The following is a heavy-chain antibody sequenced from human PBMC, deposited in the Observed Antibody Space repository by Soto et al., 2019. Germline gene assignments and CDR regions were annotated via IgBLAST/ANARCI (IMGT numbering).Heavy chain of an antibody. Sequence: SVKVSCKASGGTFSSYTISWVRQAPGQWLEWMGRIIPILGIANYAQKFQGRVTITADKSTSTAYMELSSLRSEDTAVYYCARITMVRGVIDNWFDPWGQGTLVTVSS. CDR3: ARITMVRGVIDNWFDP. CDR1: GGTFSSYT. D-gene: IGHD3-10*01. CDR2: IIPILGIA. J-gene: IGHJ5*02. V-gene: IGHV1-69*02.